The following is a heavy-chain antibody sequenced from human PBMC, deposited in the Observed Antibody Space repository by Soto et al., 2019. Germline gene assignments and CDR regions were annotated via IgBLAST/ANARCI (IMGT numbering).Heavy chain of an antibody. CDR1: GFSFSTYA. V-gene: IGHV3-23*01. CDR3: AKDRGDGAY. CDR2: ISARGDII. J-gene: IGHJ4*02. Sequence: EVQLLESGGGLIQPGGSLRLSCAASGFSFSTYAMSWVRQAPGKGLEWVSTISARGDIIYYADSVKGRFTISRDNSRNTLYPQMKSMTAEDPAIYYCAKDRGDGAYWGRGTLVTVSS. D-gene: IGHD3-10*01.